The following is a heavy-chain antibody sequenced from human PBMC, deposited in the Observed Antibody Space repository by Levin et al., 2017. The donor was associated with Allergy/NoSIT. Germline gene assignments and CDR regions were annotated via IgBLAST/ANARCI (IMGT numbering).Heavy chain of an antibody. CDR2: INPKSGVT. CDR3: AKGAPLIWQNFRSDQDY. CDR1: GYSFIDYY. Sequence: ASVKVSCKASGYSFIDYYIHWVRQAPGQGLEWMGRINPKSGVTDYGQKFQTRVTITRDTSISTAYVEMNRLTFDDTAVYYCAKGAPLIWQNFRSDQDYWGQGTLVTVSS. J-gene: IGHJ4*02. D-gene: IGHD3-3*01. V-gene: IGHV1-2*06.